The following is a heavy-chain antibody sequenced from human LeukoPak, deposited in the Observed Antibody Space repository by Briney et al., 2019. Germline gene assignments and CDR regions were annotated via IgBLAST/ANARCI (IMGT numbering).Heavy chain of an antibody. Sequence: ASVKVSCKASGYTFTSYEISWVRQATGQGLEWMGWMNPNSGNTGYAQKFQGRVTMSRDTSISTAYMELSSLTFEDTAVYYCARDGGVGGYWGQGTLVTVSS. CDR2: MNPNSGNT. J-gene: IGHJ4*02. CDR1: GYTFTSYE. CDR3: ARDGGVGGY. D-gene: IGHD3-10*01. V-gene: IGHV1-8*01.